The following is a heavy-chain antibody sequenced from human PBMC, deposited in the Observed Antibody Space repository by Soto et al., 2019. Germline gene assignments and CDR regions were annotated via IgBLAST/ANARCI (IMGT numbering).Heavy chain of an antibody. Sequence: QLQLQESGPGLVKPSETLSLTCTVSGGSISSSSYYWGWIRQPPGKGLEWIGSIYYSGSTYYNPSLNSRVTISVDTSKNQFSLKLSSVTAADTAAYYCASGRIAVAGKPDYWGQGTLVTVSS. CDR1: GGSISSSSYY. CDR3: ASGRIAVAGKPDY. D-gene: IGHD6-19*01. J-gene: IGHJ4*02. V-gene: IGHV4-39*01. CDR2: IYYSGST.